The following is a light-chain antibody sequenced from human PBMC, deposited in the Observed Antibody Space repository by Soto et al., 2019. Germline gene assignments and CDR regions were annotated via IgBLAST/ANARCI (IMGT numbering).Light chain of an antibody. J-gene: IGKJ5*01. Sequence: EIVLTQSPATLSLSPGERATLSCRASQRVSNYLAWYQQKPGQAPRLLIYDASNRATGIPDRFSGSGSGTDFTLTIRSLEPEDSAVYYCQQRSNWPPITFGQGTRLEI. CDR2: DAS. CDR1: QRVSNY. V-gene: IGKV3-11*01. CDR3: QQRSNWPPIT.